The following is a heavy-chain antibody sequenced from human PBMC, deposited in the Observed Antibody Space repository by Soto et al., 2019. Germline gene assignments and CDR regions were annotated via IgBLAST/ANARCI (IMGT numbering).Heavy chain of an antibody. D-gene: IGHD5-12*01. J-gene: IGHJ5*02. CDR1: GGTFSNYA. CDR3: AKDGGQDGYFGNWFDP. CDR2: IIPIFGSA. Sequence: QVQLVQSGAEVKKPGSSVKVSCKASGGTFSNYAITWVRQAPGQGLEWLGRIIPIFGSANFAQKFQGRVTLTADESTTTAYMDLSSLRSDDTAVYYCAKDGGQDGYFGNWFDPWGQGTLVTVSS. V-gene: IGHV1-69*15.